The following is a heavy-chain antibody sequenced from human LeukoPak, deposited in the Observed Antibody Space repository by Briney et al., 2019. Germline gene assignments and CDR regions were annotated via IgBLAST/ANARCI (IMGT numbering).Heavy chain of an antibody. CDR1: GFTFSRYA. D-gene: IGHD3-16*01. Sequence: AGGSLRLSCAGSGFTFSRYAMHWVRQAPGKGLEYVSGTNSNGDNTYYANSVKGRFTISRDNSKNTLALQMGSLRTEDMAVYYCARGFWAGFYYFDYWGQGTLVTVSS. CDR2: TNSNGDNT. CDR3: ARGFWAGFYYFDY. J-gene: IGHJ4*02. V-gene: IGHV3-64*01.